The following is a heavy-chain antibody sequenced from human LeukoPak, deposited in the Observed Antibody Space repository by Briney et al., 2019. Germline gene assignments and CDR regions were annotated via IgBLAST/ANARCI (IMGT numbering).Heavy chain of an antibody. D-gene: IGHD3-10*01. CDR2: INPNNGGT. V-gene: IGHV1-2*02. CDR3: ARESSYHYGSGSYAFDY. J-gene: IGHJ4*02. Sequence: GASVKVSCKASGYTFTGYYMHWVRQAPGQGLEWMGWINPNNGGTNYAQKFQGRVTMTRDTSISTAYMELSRLRSDDTAVYYCARESSYHYGSGSYAFDYWGQGTLVTVSS. CDR1: GYTFTGYY.